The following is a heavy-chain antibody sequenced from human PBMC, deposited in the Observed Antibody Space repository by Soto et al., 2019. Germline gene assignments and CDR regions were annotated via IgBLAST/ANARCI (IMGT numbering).Heavy chain of an antibody. D-gene: IGHD2-15*01. CDR3: ARLMVVAAPAGWFDP. Sequence: GESLEIYCKASGYSFTHDWIGWVRQMPGKGLEWMGVIYPGDSDTIYSPSFKGQVTISADKSISTAYLQWTSLKASDTAIYYCARLMVVAAPAGWFDPWGQGTLVTVSS. CDR1: GYSFTHDW. V-gene: IGHV5-51*01. CDR2: IYPGDSDT. J-gene: IGHJ5*02.